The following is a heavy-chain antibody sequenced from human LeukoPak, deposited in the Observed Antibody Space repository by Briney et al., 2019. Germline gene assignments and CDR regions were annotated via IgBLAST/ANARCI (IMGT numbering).Heavy chain of an antibody. CDR2: INPNSGGT. V-gene: IGHV1-2*02. D-gene: IGHD3-9*01. J-gene: IGHJ4*02. Sequence: GASVKVSCKASGYTFTGYYMHWVRQAPGQGLEWMGWINPNSGGTNYAQKFQGRVTMTRDTSISTAYMELSRLRSDDTAVYYCARGNYDILTGYYASFDYWGQGTLVTVSS. CDR3: ARGNYDILTGYYASFDY. CDR1: GYTFTGYY.